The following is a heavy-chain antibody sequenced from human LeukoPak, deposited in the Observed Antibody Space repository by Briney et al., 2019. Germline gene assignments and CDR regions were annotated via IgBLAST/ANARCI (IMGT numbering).Heavy chain of an antibody. Sequence: GGSLRLSCAASGFTFSSYEMNWVRQAPGKGLEWVSYISSSSSYIYSADSVKGRFTISRDNAKNSLDLQMNSLRAEDTAVYYCARPLIAGYDTSGYHSFDYWGQGTLVTVSS. CDR2: ISSSSSYI. D-gene: IGHD3-22*01. J-gene: IGHJ4*02. CDR1: GFTFSSYE. V-gene: IGHV3-21*05. CDR3: ARPLIAGYDTSGYHSFDY.